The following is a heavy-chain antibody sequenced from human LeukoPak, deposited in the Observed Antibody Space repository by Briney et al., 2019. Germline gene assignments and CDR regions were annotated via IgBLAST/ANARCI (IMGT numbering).Heavy chain of an antibody. J-gene: IGHJ4*02. Sequence: GGSLRLSCAASGFTFSSYWMSWVRQAPGKGLEWVANIKQDGSEKYYVDSVKGRFTISRDNAKNSLYLQMNSLRAEDTAVYYCARALVATISSTWTMVTTRGFDYWGQGTLVTVSS. CDR3: ARALVATISSTWTMVTTRGFDY. D-gene: IGHD5-12*01. CDR1: GFTFSSYW. CDR2: IKQDGSEK. V-gene: IGHV3-7*01.